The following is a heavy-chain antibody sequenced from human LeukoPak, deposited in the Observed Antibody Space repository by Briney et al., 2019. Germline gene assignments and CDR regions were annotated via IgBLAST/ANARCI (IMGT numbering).Heavy chain of an antibody. CDR2: IYYSGST. V-gene: IGHV4-39*01. CDR1: GGSISSSSYY. Sequence: KPSETLSLTCTVSGGSISSSSYYWGWIRQPPGKGLEWIGSIYYSGSTYYNPTLKSRVTISVDTSKNQFSLKLSSVTAADTAVYYCARQGISGWKNYHYYGMDVWGQGTTVTVSS. CDR3: ARQGISGWKNYHYYGMDV. J-gene: IGHJ6*02. D-gene: IGHD6-19*01.